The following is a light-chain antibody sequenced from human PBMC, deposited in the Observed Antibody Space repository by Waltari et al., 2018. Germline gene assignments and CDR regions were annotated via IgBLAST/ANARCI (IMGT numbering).Light chain of an antibody. J-gene: IGLJ1*01. Sequence: QSVLTQPPSVSATPGQTVTISCSGSPSNIGNFYVSWYQQLPGTVPKLLVYDTYKRPSGIPDRFFGSKSGTSATLGITGLQTGDEAHYYCGAWDSSLTAYVFGTGTEVTVL. CDR2: DTY. CDR1: PSNIGNFY. V-gene: IGLV1-51*01. CDR3: GAWDSSLTAYV.